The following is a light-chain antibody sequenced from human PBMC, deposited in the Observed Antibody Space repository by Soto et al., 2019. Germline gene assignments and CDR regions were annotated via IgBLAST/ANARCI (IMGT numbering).Light chain of an antibody. Sequence: EIVLTQSPDTLSLSPGETATLSCRASQSVSSSSLAWYQQKPGQAPRLLIYAASSRATGLPDRFSGSGSGTDFTLTISRLESEDSAVYYCQQYGSSRWTFGPGTKVEIK. CDR1: QSVSSSS. CDR2: AAS. J-gene: IGKJ1*01. V-gene: IGKV3-20*01. CDR3: QQYGSSRWT.